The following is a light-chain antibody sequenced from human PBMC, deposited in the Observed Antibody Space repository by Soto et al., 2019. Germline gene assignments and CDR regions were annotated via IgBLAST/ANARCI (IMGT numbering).Light chain of an antibody. V-gene: IGLV2-14*01. CDR2: EVT. CDR1: SSDVSDYKY. Sequence: QSVLTQPASVSGSPGQSITISCTGISSDVSDYKYVSWYQQHPGKAPKRIIYEVTYRPPGVPNRFAGSKSGNTASLTISGLQAEDDADYYCCSYAGSYTLFGGGTKLTVL. CDR3: CSYAGSYTL. J-gene: IGLJ2*01.